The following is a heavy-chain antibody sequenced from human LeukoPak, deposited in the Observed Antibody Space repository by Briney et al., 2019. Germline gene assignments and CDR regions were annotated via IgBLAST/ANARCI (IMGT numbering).Heavy chain of an antibody. CDR1: GYTLTELS. Sequence: ASVKVSCKVSGYTLTELSMHWVRQAPGKGLEWMGGFDPEDGETIYAQKFQGRVTMTEDTSTDTAYMELSSLRSEDTAVYYCTIWKLDYDFWSGYYPTWGQGTLVTVSS. CDR2: FDPEDGET. J-gene: IGHJ5*02. CDR3: TIWKLDYDFWSGYYPT. V-gene: IGHV1-24*01. D-gene: IGHD3-3*01.